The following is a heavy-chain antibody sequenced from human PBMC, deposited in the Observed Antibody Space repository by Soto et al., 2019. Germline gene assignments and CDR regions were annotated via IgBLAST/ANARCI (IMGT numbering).Heavy chain of an antibody. J-gene: IGHJ1*01. CDR1: GGSISSDGDYYR. CDR3: ARVRQDF. Sequence: SETLSLTCTVSGGSISSDGDYYRWSWIRQHPGKGLEWIGYIYDSGSPYYHPSLESRVTVSVDTSKNQFSLKLSSLTAADTAVYYCARVRQDF. V-gene: IGHV4-31*03. CDR2: IYDSGSP.